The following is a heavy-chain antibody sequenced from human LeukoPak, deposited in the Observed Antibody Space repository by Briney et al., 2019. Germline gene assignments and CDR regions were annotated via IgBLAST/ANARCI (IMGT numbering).Heavy chain of an antibody. CDR2: IYYSGST. V-gene: IGHV4-59*01. J-gene: IGHJ4*02. CDR3: ASQNRIAVVGA. D-gene: IGHD6-19*01. Sequence: SETLSLTCTVSGGSISSYYWSWIRQPPGKGLEWIGYIYYSGSTNYNPSLKSRVTISVDTSKNQFSLKLSSVTAADTAVYYWASQNRIAVVGAWGQGTLVTVSS. CDR1: GGSISSYY.